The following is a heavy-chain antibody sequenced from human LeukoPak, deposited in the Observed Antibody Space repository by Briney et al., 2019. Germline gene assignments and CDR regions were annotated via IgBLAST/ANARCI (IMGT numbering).Heavy chain of an antibody. V-gene: IGHV3-23*01. CDR2: ISGGGRT. D-gene: IGHD2-21*02. J-gene: IGHJ4*02. CDR3: AKEVRCGGDCYYFDY. Sequence: PGGSLRLSCAASGFTFSSYTMNWVRQAPGKGLEWVSVISGGGRTYYAESVKGRFTISRDNSKNTLSLHMNSLSAEDTAIYYCAKEVRCGGDCYYFDYWGQGTLVTVSS. CDR1: GFTFSSYT.